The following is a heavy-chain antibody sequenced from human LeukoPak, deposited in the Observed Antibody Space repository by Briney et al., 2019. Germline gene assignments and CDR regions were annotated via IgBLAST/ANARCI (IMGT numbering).Heavy chain of an antibody. CDR3: AAGDCSSTSCRYYYYYYMDV. Sequence: SVNVSCTASGFTFTSSAMQWVRQARGRGLEGGGWIVVGSGKTNYAQRFQERVTITRDKSTSTVYMELSSLTSEDTAVYYCAAGDCSSTSCRYYYYYYMDVWGKGTTVTVSS. J-gene: IGHJ6*03. CDR1: GFTFTSSA. V-gene: IGHV1-58*02. D-gene: IGHD2-2*01. CDR2: IVVGSGKT.